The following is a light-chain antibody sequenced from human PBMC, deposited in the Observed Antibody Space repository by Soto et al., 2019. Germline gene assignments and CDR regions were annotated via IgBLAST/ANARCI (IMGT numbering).Light chain of an antibody. CDR3: QQRSNWPRGT. J-gene: IGKJ3*01. CDR2: DAS. CDR1: QSVSSY. Sequence: EIVLTQSPATLSLSPGERATLSCRASQSVSSYLAWYQQKPGQAPRLLIYDASNRANGIPARFSGSGSWTDFTLTISSLEPEDFADYYCQQRSNWPRGTFGPGTNVDIK. V-gene: IGKV3-11*01.